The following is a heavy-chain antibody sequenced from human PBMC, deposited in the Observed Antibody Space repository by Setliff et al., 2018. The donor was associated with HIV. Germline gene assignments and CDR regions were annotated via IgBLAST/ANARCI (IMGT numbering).Heavy chain of an antibody. CDR2: IIPIFGTA. J-gene: IGHJ6*02. CDR1: GGTFSSYA. CDR3: ARLGSGWSDSYYYAMDV. V-gene: IGHV1-69*05. D-gene: IGHD6-19*01. Sequence: SVKVSCKASGGTFSSYAISWVRQAPGQGLEWMGGIIPIFGTANYAQKFQGRVTMTIDTSTSRAYMELKSLTSDDTAAYFCARLGSGWSDSYYYAMDVWGQGTTVTVSS.